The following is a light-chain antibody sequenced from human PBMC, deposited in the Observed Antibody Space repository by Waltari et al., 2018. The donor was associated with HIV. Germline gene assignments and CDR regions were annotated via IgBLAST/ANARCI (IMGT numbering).Light chain of an antibody. CDR1: QNIDNF. Sequence: DIQMTQSPSSLSASVGDRVTITCRASQNIDNFLTWYQQKPGKAPTLLISGTSTFQSGVPSRFTASGSGTDFTLTISSLQPEDFATYFCLQGYSTPLTFGPGTKVDIK. J-gene: IGKJ3*01. V-gene: IGKV1-39*01. CDR3: LQGYSTPLT. CDR2: GTS.